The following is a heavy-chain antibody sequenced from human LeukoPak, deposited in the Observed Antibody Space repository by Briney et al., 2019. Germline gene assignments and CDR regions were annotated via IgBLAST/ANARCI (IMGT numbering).Heavy chain of an antibody. CDR3: VRGGPSTWF. CDR2: ISWNSDSI. J-gene: IGHJ4*02. D-gene: IGHD3-22*01. V-gene: IGHV3-9*01. Sequence: PGRSLRLSCAASGFTLDDYAMHWVRQAPGKGLEWVSGISWNSDSIGYADSVKGRFTISRDNAKNSLYLQMNSLRGEDTAVYHCVRGGPSTWFWGQGTLVTVSS. CDR1: GFTLDDYA.